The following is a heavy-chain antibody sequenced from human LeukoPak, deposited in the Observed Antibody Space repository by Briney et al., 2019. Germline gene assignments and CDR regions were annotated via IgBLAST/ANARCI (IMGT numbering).Heavy chain of an antibody. D-gene: IGHD5-18*01. Sequence: GGSLRLSCSASGFTFSSYGMSWVRQAPGKGLEWVSAISGSGGSTYYADSVKGRFTISRDNSKNTVYLQVNSLRAEDTALYYCAQDRAYIQFYFWGQGTLVTVSS. V-gene: IGHV3-23*01. CDR1: GFTFSSYG. CDR3: AQDRAYIQFYF. CDR2: ISGSGGST. J-gene: IGHJ4*02.